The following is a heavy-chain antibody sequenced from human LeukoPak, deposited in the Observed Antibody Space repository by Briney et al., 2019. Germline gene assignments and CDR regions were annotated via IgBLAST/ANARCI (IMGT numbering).Heavy chain of an antibody. J-gene: IGHJ4*02. D-gene: IGHD6-19*01. CDR2: ISGSGGST. V-gene: IGHV3-23*01. CDR1: GFTFSSYA. Sequence: PGGSLRLSCAASGFTFSSYAMSWARQALGKGLEWVSGISGSGGSTYYPDSVKGRFTISRDNSKNTLYLQMNSLRAEDTAVYYCAKVGIEWLVPDYWGQGTLVTVSS. CDR3: AKVGIEWLVPDY.